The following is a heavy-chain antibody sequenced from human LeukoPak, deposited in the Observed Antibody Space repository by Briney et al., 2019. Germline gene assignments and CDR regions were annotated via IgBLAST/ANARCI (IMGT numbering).Heavy chain of an antibody. Sequence: GGSLRLSCAASGLTFSNAWMSWVRQAPGKGLEWVGCIKSKTDGGTTDYAAPVKGRFTFSRDDSKNTLYLQMNSLKTEDTAVYYCTTGVMITFGGVIVKTFDYWGQGTLVTVSS. D-gene: IGHD3-16*02. J-gene: IGHJ4*02. CDR3: TTGVMITFGGVIVKTFDY. V-gene: IGHV3-15*01. CDR1: GLTFSNAW. CDR2: IKSKTDGGTT.